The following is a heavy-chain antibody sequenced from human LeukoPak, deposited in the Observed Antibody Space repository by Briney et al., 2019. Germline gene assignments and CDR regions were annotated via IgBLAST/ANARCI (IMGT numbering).Heavy chain of an antibody. J-gene: IGHJ4*02. CDR1: GGSFSGYY. CDR3: ARGHGLVPFDY. CDR2: INHSGST. D-gene: IGHD6-6*01. V-gene: IGHV4-34*01. Sequence: SETLSLTCAVYGGSFSGYYWSWIRQPPGKGLEWIGEINHSGSTNYNPSLKSRVTISVDTSKNQFSLKLSSVTAADTAVYYCARGHGLVPFDYGGRGTVVPVP.